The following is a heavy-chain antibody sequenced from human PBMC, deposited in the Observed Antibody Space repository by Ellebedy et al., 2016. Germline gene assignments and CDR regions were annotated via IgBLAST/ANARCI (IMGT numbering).Heavy chain of an antibody. Sequence: MTWVRQAPGKALEWLALIDWDDDKYYSTSLKTRLTISKDTSKNQVVLTMTNMDPVDTATYYCARSPGASSGWYYFDYWGQGTLVTVSS. J-gene: IGHJ4*02. D-gene: IGHD6-19*01. V-gene: IGHV2-70*18. CDR3: ARSPGASSGWYYFDY. CDR2: IDWDDDK.